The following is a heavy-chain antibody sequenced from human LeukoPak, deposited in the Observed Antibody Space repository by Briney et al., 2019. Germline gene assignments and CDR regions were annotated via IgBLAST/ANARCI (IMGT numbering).Heavy chain of an antibody. Sequence: GGSLRLSCAASGFTFSSYSMNWVRQAPGKGLEWVSSISSSSSYIYYADSVKGRFTISRDNAKNSLYLQMNSLRAEDTAVYYCARDHRGSGSYYSMDVWGQGTTVTVSS. D-gene: IGHD1-26*01. J-gene: IGHJ6*02. CDR1: GFTFSSYS. CDR3: ARDHRGSGSYYSMDV. CDR2: ISSSSSYI. V-gene: IGHV3-21*01.